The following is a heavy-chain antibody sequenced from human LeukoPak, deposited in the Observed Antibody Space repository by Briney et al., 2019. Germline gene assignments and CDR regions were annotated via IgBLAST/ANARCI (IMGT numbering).Heavy chain of an antibody. V-gene: IGHV1-69*13. D-gene: IGHD3-10*01. J-gene: IGHJ4*02. CDR2: IIPIFGTA. CDR1: GGTFSSYA. CDR3: ARYYYGSGSYYQPFDY. Sequence: GASVKVSCKASGGTFSSYAISWVRQAPGQGLEWMGGIIPIFGTANYAQKFQGRVTITADESTSTAYMELSSLRSEDTAVYYCARYYYGSGSYYQPFDYWGQGTLVTVSS.